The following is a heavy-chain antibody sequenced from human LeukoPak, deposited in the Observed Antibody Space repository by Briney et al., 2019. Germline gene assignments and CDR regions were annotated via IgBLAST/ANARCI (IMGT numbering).Heavy chain of an antibody. CDR2: INPNSGAT. D-gene: IGHD5-18*01. V-gene: IGHV1-2*02. Sequence: ASMKVSCKASGYTFTAYYMHWVRQAPGQGLEWMGWINPNSGATNSAQKFQGRVTMTTDTSISTAYMELSRLRSDDTAVYYCARVARGYSYGLDPGVFDYWGQGTLVTVSP. CDR1: GYTFTAYY. J-gene: IGHJ4*02. CDR3: ARVARGYSYGLDPGVFDY.